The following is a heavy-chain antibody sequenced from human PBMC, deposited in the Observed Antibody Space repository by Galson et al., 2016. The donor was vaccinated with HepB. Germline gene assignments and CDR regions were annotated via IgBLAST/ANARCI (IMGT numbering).Heavy chain of an antibody. Sequence: SLRLSCAASGFIFSSYSMNWFRQAPGEGLEWVSSISSNSEYILHAGSMTGRFTISRDNAKSSTFLQMNSLRAEDTAVYYCAILETGSHSRDFEYWGQGTLVTVSS. CDR1: GFIFSSYS. J-gene: IGHJ4*02. CDR2: ISSNSEYI. CDR3: AILETGSHSRDFEY. D-gene: IGHD3-9*01. V-gene: IGHV3-21*01.